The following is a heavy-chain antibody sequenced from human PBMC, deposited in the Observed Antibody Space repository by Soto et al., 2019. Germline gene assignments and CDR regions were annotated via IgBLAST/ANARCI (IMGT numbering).Heavy chain of an antibody. J-gene: IGHJ4*02. D-gene: IGHD3-3*01. V-gene: IGHV1-18*01. CDR3: ARDNSAGLRFLEWFPGGY. Sequence: ASVKVSCKASGYTVTSYGISWGRQAPGQGLEWMGWISAYNGNTNYAQKLQGRVTMTTDTSTSTAYMELRSLRSDDTAVYYCARDNSAGLRFLEWFPGGYWGQGTLVTVSS. CDR1: GYTVTSYG. CDR2: ISAYNGNT.